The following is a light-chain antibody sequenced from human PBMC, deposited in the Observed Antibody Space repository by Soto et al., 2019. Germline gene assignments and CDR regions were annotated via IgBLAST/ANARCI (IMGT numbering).Light chain of an antibody. CDR2: DVS. V-gene: IGKV1-33*01. CDR1: QDIRNH. J-gene: IGKJ4*01. CDR3: QQYDDLVP. Sequence: DIQMTQSPSSLSASAGDRVIITCQASQDIRNHLNWYQQKPGKAPKLLIYDVSNLATGVPPRFSGGGSGTDFTLTISSLQPEDIATYYCQQYDDLVPFGGGTKVEIK.